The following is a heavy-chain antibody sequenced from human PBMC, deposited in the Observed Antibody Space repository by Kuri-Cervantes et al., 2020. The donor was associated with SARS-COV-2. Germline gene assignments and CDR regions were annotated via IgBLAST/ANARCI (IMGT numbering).Heavy chain of an antibody. Sequence: GEPLKISCAASGFTFSNYWMHWVRQGPGKGLVWVSRINSDGSSTSYADSVKGRFTISRDNAKNTLYLQMNSLRAEDTAVYYCARPLMAGPHYFDFWGQGTLVTVSS. V-gene: IGHV3-74*01. CDR3: ARPLMAGPHYFDF. CDR2: INSDGSST. CDR1: GFTFSNYW. D-gene: IGHD6-19*01. J-gene: IGHJ4*02.